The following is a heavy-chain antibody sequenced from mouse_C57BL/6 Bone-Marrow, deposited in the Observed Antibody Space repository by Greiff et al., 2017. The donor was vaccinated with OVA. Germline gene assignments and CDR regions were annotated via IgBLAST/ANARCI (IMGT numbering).Heavy chain of an antibody. CDR1: GYTFTSYW. D-gene: IGHD2-4*01. J-gene: IGHJ4*01. CDR2: IHPNSGST. V-gene: IGHV1-64*01. CDR3: ARDDYDVGAMDY. Sequence: QVQLQQPGAELVKPGASVKLSCKASGYTFTSYWMHWVKQRPGQGLEWIGMIHPNSGSTNYNEKFKSKATLTVDKSSSTAYMQLSSLTSEDSAVYYCARDDYDVGAMDYWGQGTSVTVSS.